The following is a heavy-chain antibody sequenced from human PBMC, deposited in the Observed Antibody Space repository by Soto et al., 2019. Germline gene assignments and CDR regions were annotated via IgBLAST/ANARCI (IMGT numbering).Heavy chain of an antibody. CDR3: AKDLARDFWSGYHYFDY. CDR2: ISYDGSNK. V-gene: IGHV3-30*18. J-gene: IGHJ4*02. Sequence: QVQLVESGGGVVQPGRSLRLSCAVSGLTFRSYGMHWVRQAPGKGLEWVAVISYDGSNKYYADSVKGRFTISRDNSKNTLYLHMISLRAEDTAVYYCAKDLARDFWSGYHYFDYWGQGTLVTVSS. D-gene: IGHD3-3*01. CDR1: GLTFRSYG.